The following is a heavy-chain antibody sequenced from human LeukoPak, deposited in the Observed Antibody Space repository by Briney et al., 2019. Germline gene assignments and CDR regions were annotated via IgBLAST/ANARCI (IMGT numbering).Heavy chain of an antibody. Sequence: GGSLRLSCAASGFTFSSYAMSWVRQAPGKGLEWVSAISGSGGSTYYADSVKGRFTISRDNSKNTLYLQINSLRAEDTAVYYCATVGGSYSPADYWGQGTLVTVSS. J-gene: IGHJ4*02. CDR1: GFTFSSYA. D-gene: IGHD1-26*01. V-gene: IGHV3-23*01. CDR3: ATVGGSYSPADY. CDR2: ISGSGGST.